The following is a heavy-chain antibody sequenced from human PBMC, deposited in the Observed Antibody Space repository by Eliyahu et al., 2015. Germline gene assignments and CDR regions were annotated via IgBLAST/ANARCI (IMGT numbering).Heavy chain of an antibody. CDR3: AKVDNSGFFHGADY. D-gene: IGHD3-22*01. Sequence: EVQLVESGGGLVQPGRSLXLSXXXSGFTFXDYAMHWVRQAPGKGLEWVSGISWDSGSIGYADSVKGRFTISRDNAKNSLYLQMNSLRPEDTALYYCAKVDNSGFFHGADYWGQGTLVTVSS. CDR1: GFTFXDYA. CDR2: ISWDSGSI. J-gene: IGHJ4*02. V-gene: IGHV3-9*01.